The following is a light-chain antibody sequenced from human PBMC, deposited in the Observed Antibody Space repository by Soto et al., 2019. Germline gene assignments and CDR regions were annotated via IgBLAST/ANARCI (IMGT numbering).Light chain of an antibody. V-gene: IGKV3-11*01. Sequence: EIVMTLSASILSVSPGEGASLSCRASQSVGSFLAWYQQKPGQAPRLLIYDTTIRATGIPARFSGSGSGTDFTLTISSLEPEDFAVYYCQQRKSWPPTFTFCQGTRLE. CDR2: DTT. J-gene: IGKJ5*01. CDR1: QSVGSF. CDR3: QQRKSWPPTFT.